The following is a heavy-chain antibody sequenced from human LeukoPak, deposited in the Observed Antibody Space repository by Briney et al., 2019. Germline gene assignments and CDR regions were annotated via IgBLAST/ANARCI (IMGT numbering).Heavy chain of an antibody. CDR1: GYTFTSYG. V-gene: IGHV1-18*01. D-gene: IGHD3-3*01. Sequence: ASVKVSCKASGYTFTSYGISWVRQAAGQGLEWMGWISAYNGNTNYAQKLQGRVTMTTDISTSTAYMELRSLRSDDTAVYYCARVARPRAFFGVVIMASGYFDYWGQGTLVTVSS. CDR2: ISAYNGNT. CDR3: ARVARPRAFFGVVIMASGYFDY. J-gene: IGHJ4*02.